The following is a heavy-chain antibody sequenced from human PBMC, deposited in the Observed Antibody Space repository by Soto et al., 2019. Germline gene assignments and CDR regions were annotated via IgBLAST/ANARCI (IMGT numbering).Heavy chain of an antibody. J-gene: IGHJ4*02. CDR1: GYSFTSYW. CDR3: ARESRSAAGTVEY. V-gene: IGHV5-51*01. D-gene: IGHD6-13*01. CDR2: IYPGDSDT. Sequence: GESLNLSCKGSGYSFTSYWIGWVRQMPGKGLEWMGIIYPGDSDTRYSPSFQGQVTISADKSISTAYLQWSSLKASDTAVYYCARESRSAAGTVEYWGQGTLVTVSS.